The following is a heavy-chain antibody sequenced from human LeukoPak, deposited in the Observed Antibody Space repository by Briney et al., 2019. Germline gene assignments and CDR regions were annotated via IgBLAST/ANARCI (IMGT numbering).Heavy chain of an antibody. V-gene: IGHV4-61*02. CDR3: ARGPDGVLLWFGELHLDY. D-gene: IGHD3-10*01. Sequence: SETLSLTCTVSGSSISSGSYYWSWIRQPAGKGLEWIGRIYTSGSTNYNPSLKSRVTISVDTSKNQFSLKLSSVTAADTAVYYCARGPDGVLLWFGELHLDYWGQGTLVTVSS. CDR2: IYTSGST. J-gene: IGHJ4*02. CDR1: GSSISSGSYY.